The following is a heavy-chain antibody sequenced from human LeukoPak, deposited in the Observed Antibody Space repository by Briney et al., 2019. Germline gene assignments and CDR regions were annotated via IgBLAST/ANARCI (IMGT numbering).Heavy chain of an antibody. D-gene: IGHD3-22*01. Sequence: SETLSLTCTVSGGSISSGDYYWSWIRQPPGKGLEWIGYIYYSGSTYYNPSLKSRVTISVDTSKNQFSLKLSSVTAADTAVYYCARGYYDSSGYYYHLPPYFDYWGQGTLVTVSS. V-gene: IGHV4-30-4*01. J-gene: IGHJ4*02. CDR3: ARGYYDSSGYYYHLPPYFDY. CDR1: GGSISSGDYY. CDR2: IYYSGST.